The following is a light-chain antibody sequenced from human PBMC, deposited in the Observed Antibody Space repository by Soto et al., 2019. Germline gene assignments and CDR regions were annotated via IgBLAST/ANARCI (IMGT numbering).Light chain of an antibody. Sequence: QSVLTQPPSASGTPGQGVTISCSGSSSNIGSHTVNWYQHLPGTAPKLLIYNNNQRPSGVPDRFSGSKFGTSAALAISGLQSEDEADYYCAAWDDSLSGYVFGTGTQLTVL. J-gene: IGLJ1*01. CDR1: SSNIGSHT. CDR3: AAWDDSLSGYV. CDR2: NNN. V-gene: IGLV1-44*01.